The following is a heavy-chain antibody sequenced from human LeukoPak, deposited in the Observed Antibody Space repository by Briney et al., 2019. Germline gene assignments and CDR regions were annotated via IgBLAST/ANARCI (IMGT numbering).Heavy chain of an antibody. Sequence: GGSLRLSCAASGFTFSSYSMNWVRQAPGKGLEWVSSISSSSSYIYYADSVKGRFTISRDNAKNSLYLQMSSLRAEDTAVYYCARSGPYSSGWNRRAYFDYWGQGTLVTVSS. D-gene: IGHD6-19*01. CDR2: ISSSSSYI. CDR1: GFTFSSYS. J-gene: IGHJ4*02. V-gene: IGHV3-21*01. CDR3: ARSGPYSSGWNRRAYFDY.